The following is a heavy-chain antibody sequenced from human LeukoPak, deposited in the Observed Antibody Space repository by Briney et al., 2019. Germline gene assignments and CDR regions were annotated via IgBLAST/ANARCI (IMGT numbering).Heavy chain of an antibody. CDR1: GGSISSGGYY. V-gene: IGHV4-30-2*01. CDR3: ARGIGGIAAAGTVVEY. CDR2: IYHSGST. J-gene: IGHJ4*02. D-gene: IGHD6-13*01. Sequence: PSQTLSLTCTVSGGSISSGGYYWSWIRQPPGKGLEWIGYIYHSGSTYYNPSLKSRVTISVDRSKNQFSLKLSSVTAADTAVYYCARGIGGIAAAGTVVEYWGQGTLVTVSS.